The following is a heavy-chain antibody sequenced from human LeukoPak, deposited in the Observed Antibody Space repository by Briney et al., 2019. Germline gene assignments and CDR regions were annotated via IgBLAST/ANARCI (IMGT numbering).Heavy chain of an antibody. J-gene: IGHJ3*02. CDR2: ISYDGSNK. D-gene: IGHD4-17*01. V-gene: IGHV3-30*18. Sequence: PGRSLRLSCVASGFXFSSYGMHWVRQAPGKGLEWVAVISYDGSNKYYADSVKGRFTISRDNSKNTLYLQMNSLRAEDTAVYYCAKDGEWDYGDYVGAFDIWGQGTMVTVSS. CDR1: GFXFSSYG. CDR3: AKDGEWDYGDYVGAFDI.